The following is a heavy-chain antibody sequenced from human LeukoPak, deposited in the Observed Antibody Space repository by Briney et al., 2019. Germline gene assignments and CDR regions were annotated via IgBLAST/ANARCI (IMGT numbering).Heavy chain of an antibody. D-gene: IGHD2-2*01. V-gene: IGHV3-21*01. Sequence: GGSLTLSCAACGFTFSSYSMNCLREAPGKGRECVSSISSSSSYIYYADSVKGRFTISRDNAKNSLYLQMNSLRAEDTAVYYCARDLVVPKLSGGDVWGQGTTVTVSS. CDR3: ARDLVVPKLSGGDV. J-gene: IGHJ6*02. CDR2: ISSSSSYI. CDR1: GFTFSSYS.